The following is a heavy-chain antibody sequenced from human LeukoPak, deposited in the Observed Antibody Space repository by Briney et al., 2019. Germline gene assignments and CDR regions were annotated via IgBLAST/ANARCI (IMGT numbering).Heavy chain of an antibody. Sequence: PGGSLRLSCAASGFTFSNYAMNWVRQAPGKGLEWVSGLSGSGSSTFYADSVKGRFTVSRDNSKNTLYLQMISLRTEDTAVYYCAKDPRRYSRTGGYFDYWGQGTLVTVSS. V-gene: IGHV3-23*01. CDR1: GFTFSNYA. CDR2: LSGSGSST. J-gene: IGHJ4*02. CDR3: AKDPRRYSRTGGYFDY. D-gene: IGHD6-13*01.